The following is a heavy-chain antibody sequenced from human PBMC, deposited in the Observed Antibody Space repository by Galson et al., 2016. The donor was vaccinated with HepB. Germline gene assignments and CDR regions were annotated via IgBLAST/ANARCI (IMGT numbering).Heavy chain of an antibody. Sequence: SLRLSCAASGFTFGDYAMHWVRQVPGKGLEWVSGVSWNSGNIGYADSVKGRFTSSRDNAKNSLYLQMNSLRAEDTALYYCAKDVRARGVIFTPLFDPWGQGTLVTVSS. CDR3: AKDVRARGVIFTPLFDP. V-gene: IGHV3-9*01. D-gene: IGHD3-10*01. J-gene: IGHJ5*02. CDR2: VSWNSGNI. CDR1: GFTFGDYA.